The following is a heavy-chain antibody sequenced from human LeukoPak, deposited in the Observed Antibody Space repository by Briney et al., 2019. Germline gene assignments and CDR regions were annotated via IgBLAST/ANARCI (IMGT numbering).Heavy chain of an antibody. D-gene: IGHD6-13*01. CDR1: GGSFSGYY. CDR3: ARVLAADSKYGMDV. J-gene: IGHJ6*02. CDR2: INHSGST. Sequence: SETLSLTCAVYGGSFSGYYWSWIRQPPGKGLEWIGEINHSGSTNYNPSLKSRVTISVDASKNQFSLKLSSVTAADTAVYYCARVLAADSKYGMDVWGQGTTVTVSS. V-gene: IGHV4-34*01.